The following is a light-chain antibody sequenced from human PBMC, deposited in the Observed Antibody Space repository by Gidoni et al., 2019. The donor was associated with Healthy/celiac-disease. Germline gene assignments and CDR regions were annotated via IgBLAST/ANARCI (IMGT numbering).Light chain of an antibody. J-gene: IGKJ4*01. CDR2: DAS. CDR1: QSVSSD. Sequence: EIVLTQSPATLPLPPGERATLPCRASQSVSSDLAWYQQKPGQAPRLLIYDASNRATGIPARFTGSGSGTDFTLTISSLEPEDFAVYYCQQRSNWPPLFGGGTKVEIK. CDR3: QQRSNWPPL. V-gene: IGKV3-11*01.